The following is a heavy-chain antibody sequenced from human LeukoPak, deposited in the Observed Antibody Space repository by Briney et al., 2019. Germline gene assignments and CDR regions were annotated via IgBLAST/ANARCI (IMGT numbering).Heavy chain of an antibody. CDR2: IHSADSNT. D-gene: IGHD4-17*01. Sequence: KDGESLKISCKASGYSFTNYWIGWVRQMPGKGLEWMGIIHSADSNTKYSPSFQGQVTISADKSISTAYLQWSGLKAPDTAMYYCAGARHGDYRWDYWGQGTLVTVSS. CDR1: GYSFTNYW. V-gene: IGHV5-51*01. J-gene: IGHJ4*02. CDR3: AGARHGDYRWDY.